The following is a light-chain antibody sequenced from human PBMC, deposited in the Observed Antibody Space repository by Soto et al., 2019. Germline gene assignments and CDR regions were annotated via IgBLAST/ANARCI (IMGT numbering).Light chain of an antibody. Sequence: QPVLTQPPSVSGTPGQRVTIACSGSSSNIGSRTVSWYQHPPGTAPKLLIFNNDHRPSGVPERFSGSKSGSSASLAVSGLPSEDEADYFCAAWDDSLNAYVFGSGTKVTVL. CDR2: NND. CDR3: AAWDDSLNAYV. J-gene: IGLJ1*01. CDR1: SSNIGSRT. V-gene: IGLV1-44*01.